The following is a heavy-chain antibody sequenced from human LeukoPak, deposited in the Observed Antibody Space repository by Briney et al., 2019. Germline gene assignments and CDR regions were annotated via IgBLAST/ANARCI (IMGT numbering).Heavy chain of an antibody. CDR2: VYWNDGK. V-gene: IGHV2-5*01. Sequence: CGPTLLNPTPTFTLTDSYTGFTLKTRGVGLGWIRQPPGKALEWHALVYWNDGKTYSPSLKSRLTITKDTSKNQVVLTMTNMDPVDTATYYCAHMAMYYYDSSGYYWGSTAHVSNWFDPWGQGTLVTVSS. J-gene: IGHJ5*02. CDR3: AHMAMYYYDSSGYYWGSTAHVSNWFDP. D-gene: IGHD3-22*01. CDR1: GFTLKTRGVG.